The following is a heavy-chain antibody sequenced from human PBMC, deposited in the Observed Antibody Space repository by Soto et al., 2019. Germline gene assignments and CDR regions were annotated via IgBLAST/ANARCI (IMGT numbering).Heavy chain of an antibody. V-gene: IGHV3-30*02. D-gene: IGHD1-26*01. J-gene: IGHJ4*02. Sequence: DSVKGRFTISRDNSKNTLYLQMNSLRAEDTAVYYCAKVDGRWDLKHGHFDYWGQGTLVTVSS. CDR3: AKVDGRWDLKHGHFDY.